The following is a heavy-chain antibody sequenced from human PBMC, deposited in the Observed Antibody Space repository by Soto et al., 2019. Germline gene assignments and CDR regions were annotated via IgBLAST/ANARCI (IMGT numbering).Heavy chain of an antibody. CDR2: ISAYNGNT. Sequence: ASVKVSCKTSGYTFSDYGVSWVRQAPGQGLEWMGWISAYNGNTNYAQKFQGRVTMTTDTSTSTAYMEVRSLRFDDTAVYYCARGGPPIDYRGQGTLVTVSS. CDR3: ARGGPPIDY. J-gene: IGHJ4*02. D-gene: IGHD3-16*01. CDR1: GYTFSDYG. V-gene: IGHV1-18*01.